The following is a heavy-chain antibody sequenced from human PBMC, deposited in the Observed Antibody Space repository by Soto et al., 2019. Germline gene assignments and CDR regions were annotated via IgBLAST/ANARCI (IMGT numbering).Heavy chain of an antibody. J-gene: IGHJ4*02. Sequence: SETLSLTCTVSCGSISSGGYYWSWIRQHPGKGLEWIGYIYYSGSTYYNPSLKSRVTISVDTSKNQFSLKLSSVTAADTAVYYCARTVVYSSSWYYFDYWGQGTLVTVSS. V-gene: IGHV4-31*03. CDR2: IYYSGST. CDR1: CGSISSGGYY. CDR3: ARTVVYSSSWYYFDY. D-gene: IGHD6-13*01.